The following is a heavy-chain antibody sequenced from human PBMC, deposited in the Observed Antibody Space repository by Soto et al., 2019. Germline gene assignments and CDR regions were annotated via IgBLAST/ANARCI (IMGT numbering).Heavy chain of an antibody. J-gene: IGHJ4*02. CDR3: AREVSGTSFDY. Sequence: GGSLRLSCAASGFTFSNAWMSWVRQAPGKGLEWVGRIKSKTDGGTTDYAAPVKGRFTISRDDSKNTLYLQMNSLRAEDTAVYYCAREVSGTSFDYWGQGTLVTVSS. CDR2: IKSKTDGGTT. CDR1: GFTFSNAW. D-gene: IGHD1-7*01. V-gene: IGHV3-15*01.